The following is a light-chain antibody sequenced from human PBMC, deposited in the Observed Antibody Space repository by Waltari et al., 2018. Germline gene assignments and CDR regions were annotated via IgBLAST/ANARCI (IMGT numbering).Light chain of an antibody. CDR3: SSFAGSSTL. J-gene: IGLJ2*01. CDR1: SRDVGSYNL. V-gene: IGLV2-23*01. CDR2: EGT. Sequence: QSALTQPASVSGSPGQSITISCTGTSRDVGSYNLVSWYQQYPGKAPKRMIYEGTERPSGVSNRFSGSKSGNTASLTISGLQAEDEADYYCSSFAGSSTLFGGGTKLTVL.